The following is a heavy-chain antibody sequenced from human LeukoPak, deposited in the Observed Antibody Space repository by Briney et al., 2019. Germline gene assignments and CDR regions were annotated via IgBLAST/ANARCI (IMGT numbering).Heavy chain of an antibody. J-gene: IGHJ4*02. V-gene: IGHV3-48*03. CDR1: GFTFSSYE. D-gene: IGHD3-10*01. CDR3: AQEPSYGSGRWLGDY. Sequence: QPGGSLRLSCAASGFTFSSYEMNWVRQAPGKGLEWVSYISSSGSTIYYADSVKGRFTISRDNSKNTLYLQMNSLRAEDTAVYYCAQEPSYGSGRWLGDYWGQGTLVTVSS. CDR2: ISSSGSTI.